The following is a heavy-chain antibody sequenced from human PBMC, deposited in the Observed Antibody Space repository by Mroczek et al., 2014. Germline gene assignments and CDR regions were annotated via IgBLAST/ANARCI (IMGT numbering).Heavy chain of an antibody. CDR2: INHSGST. D-gene: IGHD6-19*01. V-gene: IGHV4-34*01. J-gene: IGHJ2*01. CDR1: GGSFSGYY. Sequence: QVQLQQWGAGLLKPSETLSLTCAVYGGSFSGYYWSWIRQPPGKGLEWIGEINHSGSTNYNPSLKSRVTISVDTSKNQFSLKLSSVTAADTAVYYCASRLHSSGWYRPRWYFDLWGRGTLVTVSS. CDR3: ASRLHSSGWYRPRWYFDL.